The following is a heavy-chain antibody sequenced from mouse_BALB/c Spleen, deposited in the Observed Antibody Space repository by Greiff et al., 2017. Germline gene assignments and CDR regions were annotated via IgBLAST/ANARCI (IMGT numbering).Heavy chain of an antibody. CDR2: IYPGDGDT. CDR3: ARSGNYDYWYFEV. V-gene: IGHV1-80*01. CDR1: GYAFSSSW. Sequence: QVQLQQPGAELVMPGASVKISCKASGYAFSSSWMNWVKQRPGQGLEWIGRIYPGDGDTNYNGKFKGKATLTADKSSSTAYMQLSSLTSVDSAVFFCARSGNYDYWYFEVWGAGTTVTVAS. J-gene: IGHJ1*01. D-gene: IGHD2-1*01.